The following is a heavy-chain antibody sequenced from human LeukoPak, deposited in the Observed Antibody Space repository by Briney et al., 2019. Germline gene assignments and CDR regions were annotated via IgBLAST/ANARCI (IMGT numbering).Heavy chain of an antibody. CDR2: INPSGGST. Sequence: ASVKVSCKASGYIFTDYYMHWVRQAPGQGLEWMGIINPSGGSTSYAQKFQGRVTMTRDTSTSTVYMELSSLKSEDTAVYYCAREDYGDSIYYGMDVWGQGTTVTVSS. CDR1: GYIFTDYY. J-gene: IGHJ6*02. D-gene: IGHD4-17*01. V-gene: IGHV1-46*01. CDR3: AREDYGDSIYYGMDV.